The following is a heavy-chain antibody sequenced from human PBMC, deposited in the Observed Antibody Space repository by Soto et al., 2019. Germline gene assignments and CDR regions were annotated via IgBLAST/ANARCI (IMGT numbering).Heavy chain of an antibody. CDR1: GFTFSRYA. J-gene: IGHJ4*02. CDR3: AKLRPHDYGDYVPQRAHFDY. CDR2: ISGSGGST. D-gene: IGHD4-17*01. V-gene: IGHV3-23*01. Sequence: PGGSLRLSCADSGFTFSRYAMSWFRQAPGKGLEWVSAISGSGGSTYYADSVKGRFTISRDNSKNTLYLQMNSLRAEDTAVYYCAKLRPHDYGDYVPQRAHFDYWGQGTLVTVSS.